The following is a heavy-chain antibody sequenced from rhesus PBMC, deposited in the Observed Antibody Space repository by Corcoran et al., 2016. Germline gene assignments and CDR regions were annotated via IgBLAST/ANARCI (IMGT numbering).Heavy chain of an antibody. J-gene: IGHJ4*01. CDR3: ARGVGDYEDDYDYYIFDY. CDR1: GGSLRDYYY. Sequence: QVLLQESGPGLVKPPVTLSLTCSVPGGSLRDYYYSRWFRQPPRQGLVWIGYIYGSGKGTNDSPSVRNGVTISIDTSKNQFTLKLSSVTAADTAVYYCARGVGDYEDDYDYYIFDYWGQGVLVTVSS. D-gene: IGHD3-9*01. CDR2: IYGSGKGT. V-gene: IGHV4-106*01.